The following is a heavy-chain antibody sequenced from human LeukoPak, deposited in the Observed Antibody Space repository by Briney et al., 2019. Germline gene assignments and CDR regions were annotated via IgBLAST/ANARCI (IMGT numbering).Heavy chain of an antibody. CDR2: INPNSGGT. V-gene: IGHV1-2*02. Sequence: GASVKVSCKASGYTFTSYGISWVRQAPGQGLEWMGWINPNSGGTNYAQKFQGRVTMTRDTSISTAYMELSRLRSDDTAVYYCARVGYYDILTGYHHDAFDIWGQGTMVTVSS. CDR3: ARVGYYDILTGYHHDAFDI. D-gene: IGHD3-9*01. CDR1: GYTFTSYG. J-gene: IGHJ3*02.